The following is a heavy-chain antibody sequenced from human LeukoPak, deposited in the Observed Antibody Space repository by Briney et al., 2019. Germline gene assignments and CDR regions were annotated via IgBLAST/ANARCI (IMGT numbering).Heavy chain of an antibody. V-gene: IGHV3-11*03. CDR2: ISSSSSYT. CDR1: GFTSSDYY. D-gene: IGHD3-9*01. J-gene: IGHJ5*02. CDR3: SQVNDGIRYFDWYNWFDP. Sequence: GGSLRLSCAASGFTSSDYYMSWIRQAPGKGLEWVSYISSSSSYTNYADSVKGRFTISRDNAKNSLYLQMNSLRAEDTAVYYFSQVNDGIRYFDWYNWFDPWGQGTLVTVSS.